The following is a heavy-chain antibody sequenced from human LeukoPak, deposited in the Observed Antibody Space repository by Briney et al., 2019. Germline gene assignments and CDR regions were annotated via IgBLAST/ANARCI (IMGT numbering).Heavy chain of an antibody. J-gene: IGHJ4*02. V-gene: IGHV3-49*04. CDR3: TRDVHDSSGYYFRDY. Sequence: GGSLRLSRAASGFTYGDYGMSWVRQAPGKGLEWVSFIRNKAYGGTTQYAASVRGRFTISRDDSKSIAYLQMNSLRCEDTAVYCCTRDVHDSSGYYFRDYWGQGTLVTVSS. D-gene: IGHD3-22*01. CDR2: IRNKAYGGTT. CDR1: GFTYGDYG.